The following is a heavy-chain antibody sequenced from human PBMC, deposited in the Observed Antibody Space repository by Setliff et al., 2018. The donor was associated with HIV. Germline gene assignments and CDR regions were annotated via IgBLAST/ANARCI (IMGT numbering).Heavy chain of an antibody. V-gene: IGHV4-38-2*01. Sequence: NPSETLSLTCAVSGYSISSGYYWGWRRQHPGRGLEWIGNIYHSGGTHYNPSLRSRVTISVDTSKNHFSLKLSSVTAAYTAVFYCARVPFTTGFDYWGQGILVTVSS. CDR2: IYHSGGT. J-gene: IGHJ4*02. CDR1: GYSISSGYY. D-gene: IGHD3-3*01. CDR3: ARVPFTTGFDY.